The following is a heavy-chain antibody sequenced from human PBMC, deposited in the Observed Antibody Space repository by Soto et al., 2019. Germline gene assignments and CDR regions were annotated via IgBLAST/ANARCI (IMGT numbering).Heavy chain of an antibody. CDR2: ISDDGSDK. V-gene: IGHV3-30*18. J-gene: IGHJ1*01. Sequence: QVQLVESGGGVVQPGRSLRLSCAASGFTFSSYGMHWVRQAPGKGLEWVAVISDDGSDKYYADSVKGRFTISRDNSNNTLYLQMDSLRAEDTAVYYCAKGVVVATTYFHHCGQGTLVTVSS. CDR1: GFTFSSYG. CDR3: AKGVVVATTYFHH. D-gene: IGHD2-15*01.